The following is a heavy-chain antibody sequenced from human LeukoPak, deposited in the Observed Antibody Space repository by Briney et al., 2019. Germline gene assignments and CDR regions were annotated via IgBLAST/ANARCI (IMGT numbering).Heavy chain of an antibody. CDR1: VYTFTSYD. CDR2: MNPNSGNT. V-gene: IGHV1-8*02. J-gene: IGHJ1*01. D-gene: IGHD3-22*01. CDR3: ARGLRDSSGREYFQH. Sequence: ASVNVSFKSCVYTFTSYDINWVRQATGQGLEWMGWMNPNSGNTGYAQKFQGRVTMTRNTSISTAYMEMSSLRSEDTAVYYCARGLRDSSGREYFQHWGQGTLITVSS.